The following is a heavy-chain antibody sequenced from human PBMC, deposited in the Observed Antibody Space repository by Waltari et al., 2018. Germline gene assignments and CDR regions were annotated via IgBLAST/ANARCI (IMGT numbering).Heavy chain of an antibody. D-gene: IGHD2-2*01. V-gene: IGHV1-3*01. CDR1: GYTFTSYA. CDR3: ARAVVVPAAIHYYYGMDV. CDR2: INAGNGNT. Sequence: QVQLVQSGAEVKKPGASVKVSCKASGYTFTSYAMHWVRQAPGQRLEWMGWINAGNGNTKYSQKFQGRVTITRDTSASTAYMELSSLRSEDTAVYYCARAVVVPAAIHYYYGMDVWGQGTTVTVSS. J-gene: IGHJ6*02.